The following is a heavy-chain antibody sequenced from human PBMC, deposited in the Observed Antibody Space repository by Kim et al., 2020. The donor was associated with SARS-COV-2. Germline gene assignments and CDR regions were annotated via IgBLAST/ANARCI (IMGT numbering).Heavy chain of an antibody. V-gene: IGHV1-3*01. CDR1: GYTFTSYA. D-gene: IGHD2-15*01. Sequence: ASVKVSCKASGYTFTSYAMHWVRQAPGQRLEWMGWINAGNGNTKYSQKFQGRVTITRDTSASTAYMELSSLRSEDTAVYYCARGSCSGGSCYYFDYWGQGTLVTVSS. J-gene: IGHJ4*02. CDR2: INAGNGNT. CDR3: ARGSCSGGSCYYFDY.